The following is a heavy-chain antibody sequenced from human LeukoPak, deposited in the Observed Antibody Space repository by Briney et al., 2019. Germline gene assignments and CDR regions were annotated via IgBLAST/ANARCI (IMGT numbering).Heavy chain of an antibody. CDR3: AKGLPPSRGLFDY. J-gene: IGHJ4*02. Sequence: PGGSLRLSCAASGFTFSSYGMHWVRQAPGKGLEWVAVISYDGSNKYYADSVKGRFTISRDNSKNTLYLQMNSLRAEDTAVYYCAKGLPPSRGLFDYWGQGTLVTVSS. V-gene: IGHV3-30*18. CDR2: ISYDGSNK. D-gene: IGHD5-18*01. CDR1: GFTFSSYG.